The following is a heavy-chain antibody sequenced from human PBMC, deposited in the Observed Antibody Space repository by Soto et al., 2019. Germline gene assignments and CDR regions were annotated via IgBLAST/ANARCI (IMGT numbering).Heavy chain of an antibody. V-gene: IGHV1-46*01. CDR3: GSYEGHDYYYYGMDV. CDR1: GYTFTSYY. CDR2: INPSGGST. J-gene: IGHJ6*02. Sequence: ASVKVSCKASGYTFTSYYMHWVRQAPGQGLEWMGIINPSGGSTSYAQKFQGRVTMTRDTSTSTVYMELSSLRSEDTAVYYCGSYEGHDYYYYGMDVWGQGTTVTVSS. D-gene: IGHD5-12*01.